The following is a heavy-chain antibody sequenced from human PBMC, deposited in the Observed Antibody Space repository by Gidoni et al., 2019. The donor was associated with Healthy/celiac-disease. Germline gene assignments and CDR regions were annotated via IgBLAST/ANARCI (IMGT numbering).Heavy chain of an antibody. CDR3: ARGYGDYGLGY. D-gene: IGHD4-17*01. CDR1: GGSISSYY. Sequence: QVQLQESGPGLVKPSETLSLTCTVSGGSISSYYWSWIRQPPGKGLEWIGYIYYSGSTNYNPSLKSRVTISVDTSKNQFSLKLSSVTAADTAVYYCARGYGDYGLGYWGQGTLVTVSS. CDR2: IYYSGST. V-gene: IGHV4-59*01. J-gene: IGHJ4*02.